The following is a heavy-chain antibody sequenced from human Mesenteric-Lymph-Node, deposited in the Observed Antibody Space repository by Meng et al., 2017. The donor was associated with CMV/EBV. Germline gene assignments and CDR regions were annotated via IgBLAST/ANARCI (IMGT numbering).Heavy chain of an antibody. D-gene: IGHD2-2*01. CDR1: GFTFSDFA. CDR2: ISSSGRAI. CDR3: ARGDYVVVPATGAFDI. Sequence: GGSLRLSCAASGFTFSDFAMNWVRQAPGKGLEWVSCISSSGRAIYYADSVKGRFTISRDNAKSLLYQQMNSLRGEDTAVYYCARGDYVVVPATGAFDIWGQGTMVTVSS. J-gene: IGHJ3*02. V-gene: IGHV3-11*01.